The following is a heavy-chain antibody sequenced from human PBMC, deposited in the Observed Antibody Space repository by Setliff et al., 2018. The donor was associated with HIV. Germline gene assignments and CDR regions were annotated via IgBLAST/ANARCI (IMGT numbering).Heavy chain of an antibody. V-gene: IGHV4-34*01. Sequence: PSETLSLTCAVYGGSFSDNYWSWIRQSPGKGLEWIGEINHSGRTKYSPSLRSRVSISVDTSKTQFSLKLSSVTAADTAVYYCARPVAVAGSRHFDYWGQGTLVTVSS. CDR1: GGSFSDNY. J-gene: IGHJ4*02. D-gene: IGHD6-19*01. CDR3: ARPVAVAGSRHFDY. CDR2: INHSGRT.